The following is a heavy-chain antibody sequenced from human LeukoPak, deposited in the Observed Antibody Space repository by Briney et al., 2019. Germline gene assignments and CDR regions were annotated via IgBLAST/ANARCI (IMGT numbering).Heavy chain of an antibody. Sequence: GGSLRLSCAASGFTFSSYAMSWVRQAPGKGLEWVSAISGSGGSTYYADSVKGRFTISRDNSKNTLYLQMNSLRAEDTAVYYCARGGVVFTSYFDYWGQGTLVTVSS. V-gene: IGHV3-23*01. CDR3: ARGGVVFTSYFDY. CDR2: ISGSGGST. D-gene: IGHD3-22*01. CDR1: GFTFSSYA. J-gene: IGHJ4*02.